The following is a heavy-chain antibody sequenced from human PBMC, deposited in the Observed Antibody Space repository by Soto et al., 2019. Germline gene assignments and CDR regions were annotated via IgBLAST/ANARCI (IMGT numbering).Heavy chain of an antibody. V-gene: IGHV4-59*01. Sequence: SETLSLTCTVSGGSIGRYYWSWIRQPPGKGLEWIGYVYYSGSTDYNPSLKSRVTISVDTSNNHFSLTLNSVTAADTAVYYCARGNCNPLYFDYWGQGTLVTVSS. CDR2: VYYSGST. CDR1: GGSIGRYY. J-gene: IGHJ4*02. D-gene: IGHD1-1*01. CDR3: ARGNCNPLYFDY.